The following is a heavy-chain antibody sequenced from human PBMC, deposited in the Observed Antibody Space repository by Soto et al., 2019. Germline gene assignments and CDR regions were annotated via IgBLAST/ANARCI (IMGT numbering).Heavy chain of an antibody. D-gene: IGHD6-19*01. V-gene: IGHV4-4*02. CDR1: SASISSEQR. Sequence: QMQLQESGPGLVKPSETLSLTCAVSSASISSEQRWSWVRQPPGKGLEWIGEIHHSGSTNKNPSPKSRVTMSVDKSTNQFSLNLNPVTAADTAVYYCARSFGWYAIDQWGQGTLVIVSS. CDR3: ARSFGWYAIDQ. J-gene: IGHJ4*02. CDR2: IHHSGST.